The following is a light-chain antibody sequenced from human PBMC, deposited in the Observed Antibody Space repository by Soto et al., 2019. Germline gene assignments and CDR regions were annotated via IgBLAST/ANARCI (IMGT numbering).Light chain of an antibody. V-gene: IGKV1-5*01. Sequence: DIQMTQSPSTLSASVGDRVTITCRASQSISSWLAWYQQKPGKAPNLLIYDASSLKSGVPSRFSGSGFGTEFSLTISSLQPDDFATYYCQQYISYSFGQGTKVDIK. J-gene: IGKJ1*01. CDR2: DAS. CDR3: QQYISYS. CDR1: QSISSW.